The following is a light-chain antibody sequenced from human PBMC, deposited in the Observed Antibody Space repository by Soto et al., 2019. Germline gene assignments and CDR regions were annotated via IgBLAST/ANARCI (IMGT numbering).Light chain of an antibody. V-gene: IGLV2-14*01. J-gene: IGLJ2*01. CDR3: NSFTGSSIVV. Sequence: QSALTQPASVSGSPGQSITISCTGTSSDVGAYNYVSWYQQHPGKAPKVMIYDVSNRPSGVSNRFSGSKSGNTASLTISGLQPEDEADYYCNSFTGSSIVVFGGGTQLTVL. CDR1: SSDVGAYNY. CDR2: DVS.